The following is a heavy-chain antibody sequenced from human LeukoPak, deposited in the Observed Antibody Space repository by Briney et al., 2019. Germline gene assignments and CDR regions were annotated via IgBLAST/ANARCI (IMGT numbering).Heavy chain of an antibody. CDR2: ISSSSSSYI. J-gene: IGHJ4*02. CDR3: ARFSGQQLDGIFDY. V-gene: IGHV3-21*01. D-gene: IGHD6-13*01. CDR1: GFTFSSYS. Sequence: GGSLRLSCAASGFTFSSYSMNWVRQAPGKGLEWVSSISSSSSSYIYYADSVKGRFTISRDNAKNSLYLQMNSLRAEDTAVYYCARFSGQQLDGIFDYWGQGTLVTVSS.